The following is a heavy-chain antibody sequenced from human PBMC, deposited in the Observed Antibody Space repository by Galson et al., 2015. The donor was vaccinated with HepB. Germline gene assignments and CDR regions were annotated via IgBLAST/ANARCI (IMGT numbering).Heavy chain of an antibody. J-gene: IGHJ4*02. D-gene: IGHD4-17*01. CDR1: GFIFSNYA. CDR3: AKGDHDYGDYSLDS. CDR2: ISGRGGRA. Sequence: SLRLSCAASGFIFSNYAVNWVRQAPGKGLEWVSGISGRGGRAHYADSVEGRFTISRDSSKNTLYLQMNSLRAEDTAMYYCAKGDHDYGDYSLDSWGQGTLVTVSS. V-gene: IGHV3-23*01.